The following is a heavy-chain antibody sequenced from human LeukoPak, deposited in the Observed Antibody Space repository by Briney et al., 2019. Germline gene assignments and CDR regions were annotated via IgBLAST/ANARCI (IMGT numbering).Heavy chain of an antibody. CDR1: GFTFDDYA. CDR2: ISGDGRST. CDR3: AKVYRYYDSSCQH. J-gene: IGHJ1*01. D-gene: IGHD3-22*01. V-gene: IGHV3-43*02. Sequence: GGSLRLSCAASGFTFDDYAMHWVRQAPGQGLEWVSLISGDGRSTYFADSVKGRFTISRDNSKNSLYLQMNSLRTEDTALYYCAKVYRYYDSSCQHWGQDTLVTVSS.